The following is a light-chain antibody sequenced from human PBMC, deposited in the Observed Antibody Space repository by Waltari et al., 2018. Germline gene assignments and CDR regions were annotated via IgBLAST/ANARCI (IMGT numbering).Light chain of an antibody. Sequence: DIQMTQSPSSLSASVGDKVTITCHASQGISNWLAWYQQKPGKPPKPLIYAASSLQSGVPSRFSGSGSGTDFTLTISSLQPQDFATNYCQQYDDLPYSFGQGTKVEIK. J-gene: IGKJ2*03. CDR2: AAS. CDR1: QGISNW. V-gene: IGKV1D-16*01. CDR3: QQYDDLPYS.